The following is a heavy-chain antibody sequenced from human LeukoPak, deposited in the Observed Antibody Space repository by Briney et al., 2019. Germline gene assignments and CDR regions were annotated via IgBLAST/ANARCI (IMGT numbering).Heavy chain of an antibody. CDR3: ARTASAYYYGSGSYPSHFDY. J-gene: IGHJ4*02. V-gene: IGHV4-59*11. CDR1: GGSISSHY. D-gene: IGHD3-10*01. CDR2: IYYSGST. Sequence: SETLSLTCTVSGGSISSHYWSWIRQPPGKGLEWIGYIYYSGSTNYNPSLKSRVTISVDTSKNQFSLKLSSVTAADTAVYYCARTASAYYYGSGSYPSHFDYWGQGTLVTVSS.